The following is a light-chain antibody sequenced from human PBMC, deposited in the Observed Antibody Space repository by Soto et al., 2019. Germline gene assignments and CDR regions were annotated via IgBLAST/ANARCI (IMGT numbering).Light chain of an antibody. CDR3: SSYTSSSTLV. J-gene: IGLJ2*01. V-gene: IGLV2-14*01. CDR2: DVS. Sequence: QSALTQPASVSGSPGQSITISCTGTSSDVGDYNYVSWYQQHPGKAPKLMIYDVSNRPSGVSNRFSGSKSGNTASLTVSGLQAEDEADYYCSSYTSSSTLVFGGGNQLTVL. CDR1: SSDVGDYNY.